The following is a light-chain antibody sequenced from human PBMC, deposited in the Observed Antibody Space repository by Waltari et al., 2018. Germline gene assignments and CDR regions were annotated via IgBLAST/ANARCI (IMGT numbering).Light chain of an antibody. V-gene: IGLV2-14*03. CDR1: SSDVGGYNH. CDR2: DVS. CDR3: SSYSTSITPYV. J-gene: IGLJ1*01. Sequence: QSALTQPASVSGSPGQSITISCTGTSSDVGGYNHVTWYKQHPGKAPKFMIYDVSSRPSGVSNLFFGSKSGNTASLTISGLQAEDEAVYFCSSYSTSITPYVFGTGTKVTVL.